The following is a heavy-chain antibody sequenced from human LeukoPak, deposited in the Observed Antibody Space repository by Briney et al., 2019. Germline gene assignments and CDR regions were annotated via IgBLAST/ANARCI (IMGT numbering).Heavy chain of an antibody. Sequence: GSLRLSCAASGFTFSSYAMSWVRQAPGKGLEWVSAISGSGGSTYYADSVKGRFTVSRDNSKNTLYLQMNSLRAEDTAVYYCAKDSSGGSYPYYFDYWGQGTLVTVSS. CDR1: GFTFSSYA. D-gene: IGHD1-26*01. CDR2: ISGSGGST. V-gene: IGHV3-23*01. CDR3: AKDSSGGSYPYYFDY. J-gene: IGHJ4*02.